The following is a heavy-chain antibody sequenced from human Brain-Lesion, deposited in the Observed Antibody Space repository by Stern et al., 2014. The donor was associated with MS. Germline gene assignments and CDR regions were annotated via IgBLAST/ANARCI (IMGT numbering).Heavy chain of an antibody. Sequence: EVQLVESGGGLEKPGGSLRVSWETSGFIFTTYSIRWVRQTPGKGLQWIAWITGRGGATYYADSVKGRFTMRRDTSNSTVYVQMDRPRADDTAVYCCAKWPHHIAVAGTRYFQHWGQGTLVTVSS. CDR2: ITGRGGAT. CDR1: GFIFTTYS. J-gene: IGHJ1*01. D-gene: IGHD6-19*01. V-gene: IGHV3-23*04. CDR3: AKWPHHIAVAGTRYFQH.